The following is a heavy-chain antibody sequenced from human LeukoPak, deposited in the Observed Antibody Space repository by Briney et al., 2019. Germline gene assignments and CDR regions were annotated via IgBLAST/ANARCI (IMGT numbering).Heavy chain of an antibody. Sequence: GASVKVSCKASGYTFTSFGFTWVRQAPGQGLEWMGWIGAYNGHTNYAQKFQGRVTLTTDTSTSTVYMELTSLKSDDTAFYYCARDQTVGDTAGTFDYWGQGTLVTVSS. D-gene: IGHD1-26*01. CDR1: GYTFTSFG. CDR2: IGAYNGHT. CDR3: ARDQTVGDTAGTFDY. V-gene: IGHV1-18*01. J-gene: IGHJ4*02.